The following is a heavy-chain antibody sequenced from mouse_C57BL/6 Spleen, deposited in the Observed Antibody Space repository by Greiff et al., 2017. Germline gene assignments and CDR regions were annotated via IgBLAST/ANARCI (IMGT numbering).Heavy chain of an antibody. CDR3: ARLDGYSYAMDY. V-gene: IGHV5-6*01. CDR2: ISSGGSYT. D-gene: IGHD2-3*01. Sequence: VQLQQSGGDLVKPGGSLKLSCAASGFTFSSYGMSWVRQTPDKRLEWVATISSGGSYTYYPDSVKGRFTISRDNAKNTLYLQMSSLKSEDTAMYYCARLDGYSYAMDYWGQGTSVTVSS. J-gene: IGHJ4*01. CDR1: GFTFSSYG.